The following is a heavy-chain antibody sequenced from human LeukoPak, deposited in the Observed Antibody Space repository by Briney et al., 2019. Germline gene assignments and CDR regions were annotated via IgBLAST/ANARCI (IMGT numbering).Heavy chain of an antibody. J-gene: IGHJ6*03. CDR1: GGSISSSSYY. Sequence: PSETLSLTCTVSGGSISSSSYYWGWLRQPPGRGLEWIGSIYYSGSTYYNPSLKSRVTISVDTSKNQFSLKLSSVTAADTAVYYCARDIRFGRARYMDVWGKGTTVTVSS. V-gene: IGHV4-39*07. D-gene: IGHD3-10*01. CDR3: ARDIRFGRARYMDV. CDR2: IYYSGST.